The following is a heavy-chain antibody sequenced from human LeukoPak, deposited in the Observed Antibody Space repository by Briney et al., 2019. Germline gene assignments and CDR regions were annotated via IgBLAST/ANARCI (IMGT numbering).Heavy chain of an antibody. V-gene: IGHV3-23*01. CDR2: ISGSAYST. Sequence: GGSLRLSCAASGFTFSSYAMTWVRQAPGKGLEWISAISGSAYSTSYADSVKGRFSISRDNSKNTLYLQMNSLRAEDTAIYYCARDTSGFKLGDAFDIWGQGTMVTVSS. CDR3: ARDTSGFKLGDAFDI. J-gene: IGHJ3*02. CDR1: GFTFSSYA. D-gene: IGHD3-22*01.